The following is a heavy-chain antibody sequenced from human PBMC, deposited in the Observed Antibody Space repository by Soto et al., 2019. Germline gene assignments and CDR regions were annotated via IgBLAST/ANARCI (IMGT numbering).Heavy chain of an antibody. CDR1: GFSLTTTGMC. V-gene: IGHV2-70*01. J-gene: IGHJ6*02. CDR3: ARVAAAGSYYYYGMDV. CDR2: IDWDDDK. Sequence: SGPTLVNPTQTLTLTCTFSGFSLTTTGMCVSWIRQPPGKALEWLALIDWDDDKYYSTSLKTRLTISKDTSKNQVVLIMTNMDPGDTATYYCARVAAAGSYYYYGMDVWGQGTTVTVSS. D-gene: IGHD6-13*01.